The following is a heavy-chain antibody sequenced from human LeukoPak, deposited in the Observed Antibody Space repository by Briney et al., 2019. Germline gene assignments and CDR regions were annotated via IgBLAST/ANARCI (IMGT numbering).Heavy chain of an antibody. CDR1: GGSFSGYY. CDR2: TNHSGST. Sequence: SETLSLTCAVYGGSFSGYYWSWIRQPPGKGLEWIGETNHSGSTNYNPSLKSRVTISVDTPKNQFSLKLSSVTAADTAVYYCARGRRVGYLAVAGWAPDYWGQGTLVTVSS. J-gene: IGHJ4*02. D-gene: IGHD6-19*01. V-gene: IGHV4-34*01. CDR3: ARGRRVGYLAVAGWAPDY.